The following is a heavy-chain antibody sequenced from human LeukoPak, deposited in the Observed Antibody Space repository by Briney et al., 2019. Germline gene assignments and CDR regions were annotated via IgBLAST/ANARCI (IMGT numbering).Heavy chain of an antibody. CDR2: IRSKANSYAT. J-gene: IGHJ4*02. CDR3: TSPGDTAMATPDY. CDR1: GFTFSSYG. V-gene: IGHV3-73*01. Sequence: GGSLRLSCAASGFTFSSYGMHWVRQASGKGLEWVGRIRSKANSYATAYAASVKGRFTISRDDSKNTTYLQMNSLKTEDTAVYYRTSPGDTAMATPDYWGQGTLVTVSS. D-gene: IGHD5-18*01.